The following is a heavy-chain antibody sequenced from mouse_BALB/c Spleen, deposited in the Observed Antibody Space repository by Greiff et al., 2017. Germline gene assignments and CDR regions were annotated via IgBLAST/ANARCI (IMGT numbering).Heavy chain of an antibody. V-gene: IGHV1-54*01. CDR2: INPGSGGT. Sequence: VQLQQSGAELVRPGTSVKVSCKASGYAFTNYLIEWVKQRPGQGLEWIGVINPGSGGTNYNEKFKGKATLTADKSSSTAYMQLSSLTSDDSAVYFCARRGYGSSPWFAYWGQGTLVTVSA. CDR1: GYAFTNYL. D-gene: IGHD1-1*01. J-gene: IGHJ3*01. CDR3: ARRGYGSSPWFAY.